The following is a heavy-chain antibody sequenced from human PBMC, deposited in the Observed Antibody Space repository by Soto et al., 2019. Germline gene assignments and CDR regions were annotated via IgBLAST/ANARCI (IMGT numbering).Heavy chain of an antibody. V-gene: IGHV3-23*01. J-gene: IGHJ5*02. Sequence: PGGSLRLSCAASGFTFSSYAMSWVRQAPGKGLEWVSAISGSGGSTYYADSVKGRFTISRDTSKNTVYLQMDSLKVEGTAVYYCARDVDRTSHLNWFDPWGQGVMVTVSS. CDR3: ARDVDRTSHLNWFDP. CDR2: ISGSGGST. CDR1: GFTFSSYA. D-gene: IGHD5-12*01.